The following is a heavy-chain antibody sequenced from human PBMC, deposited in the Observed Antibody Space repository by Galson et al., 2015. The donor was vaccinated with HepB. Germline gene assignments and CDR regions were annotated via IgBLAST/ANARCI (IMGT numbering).Heavy chain of an antibody. CDR1: GFTFSRHG. Sequence: SLRLSCAASGFTFSRHGIHWVRQAPGKGLECVAMIWHDGSNQLYADSVKGRFTISRDNSKNKLYLQMNSLRAEDTAIYYCVRESLMAMVTFDYWGRGTLVTVSS. D-gene: IGHD5-18*01. CDR3: VRESLMAMVTFDY. J-gene: IGHJ4*02. V-gene: IGHV3-33*01. CDR2: IWHDGSNQ.